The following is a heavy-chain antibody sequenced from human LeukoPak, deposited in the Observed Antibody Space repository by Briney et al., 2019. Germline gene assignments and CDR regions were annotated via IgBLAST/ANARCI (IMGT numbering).Heavy chain of an antibody. D-gene: IGHD2-15*01. J-gene: IGHJ4*02. CDR3: AIELGYCSGGSCYPTDY. V-gene: IGHV3-11*04. CDR1: GFTFSDYY. CDR2: ITSSGSTI. Sequence: GGSLRLSCAAPGFTFSDYYMSWIRQAPGKGQEWVSYITSSGSTIYYADSVKGRFTISRDNAKNSLYLQMNSLRAEDTAVYYCAIELGYCSGGSCYPTDYWGQGTLVTVSS.